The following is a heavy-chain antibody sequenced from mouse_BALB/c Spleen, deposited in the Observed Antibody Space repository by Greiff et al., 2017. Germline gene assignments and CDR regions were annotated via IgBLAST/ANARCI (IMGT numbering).Heavy chain of an antibody. D-gene: IGHD2-1*01. CDR1: GFTFSSYT. V-gene: IGHV5-12-2*01. J-gene: IGHJ3*01. Sequence: EVKLQESGGGLVQPGGSLKLSCAASGFTFSSYTMSWVRQTPEKRLEWVAYISNGGGSTYYPDTVKGRFTISRDNAKNTLYLQMSSLKSEDTAMYYCARHGDGNYGWFAYWGQGTLVTVSA. CDR2: ISNGGGST. CDR3: ARHGDGNYGWFAY.